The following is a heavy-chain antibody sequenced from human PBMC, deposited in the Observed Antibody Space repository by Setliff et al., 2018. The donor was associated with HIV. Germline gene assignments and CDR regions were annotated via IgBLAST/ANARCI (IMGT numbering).Heavy chain of an antibody. CDR2: INPKSGGT. D-gene: IGHD3-3*01. CDR3: ARLPFITIFGVLNGDDGFDI. Sequence: VKVSCKASGYTFTGYYMHWVRQAPGQGPEWLGRINPKSGGTRYAQKFQGRVSMTRDTASSTAYMELSRLRSDDSAVYYCARLPFITIFGVLNGDDGFDIWGQGTMVTVSS. CDR1: GYTFTGYY. J-gene: IGHJ3*02. V-gene: IGHV1-2*06.